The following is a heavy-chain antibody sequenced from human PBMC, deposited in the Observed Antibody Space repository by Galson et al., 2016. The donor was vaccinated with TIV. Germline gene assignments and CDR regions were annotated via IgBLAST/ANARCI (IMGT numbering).Heavy chain of an antibody. CDR2: IVPLFRTT. D-gene: IGHD4-17*01. CDR3: ARVASSDYYGGVDAFDI. V-gene: IGHV1-69*13. J-gene: IGHJ3*02. CDR1: GGSFSTHT. Sequence: SVKVSCKASGGSFSTHTFNWVRQAPGQGLEWMGGIVPLFRTTNYAQKFQGRVTFTADESSGTAYMEVSRLTSDDTAVYYCARVASSDYYGGVDAFDIWGQGTMVTVSS.